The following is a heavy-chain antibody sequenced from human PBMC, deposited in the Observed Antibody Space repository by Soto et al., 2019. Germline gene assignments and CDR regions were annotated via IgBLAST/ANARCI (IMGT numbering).Heavy chain of an antibody. V-gene: IGHV3-30*18. CDR3: AKVIFFTVRGDYVTDV. J-gene: IGHJ6*02. Sequence: GGSLRLSCAASGFTFSNSSIHWVRQAPGKGLEWVALISYDGTNEYYVDAVKGRFTVSRDNSQNTVYLQMNSLRAEDTALYYCAKVIFFTVRGDYVTDVWGQATTVTV. CDR2: ISYDGTNE. D-gene: IGHD3-10*01. CDR1: GFTFSNSS.